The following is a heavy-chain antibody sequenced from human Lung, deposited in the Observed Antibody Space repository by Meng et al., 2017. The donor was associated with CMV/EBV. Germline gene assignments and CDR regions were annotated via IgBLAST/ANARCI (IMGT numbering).Heavy chain of an antibody. CDR3: TRYSSGWSLADP. V-gene: IGHV3-49*04. CDR1: GFTFGDYA. D-gene: IGHD6-19*01. CDR2: IRSKAYGGTT. Sequence: GESXKISXTASGFTFGDYAMSWVRQAPGKGLEWVGFIRSKAYGGTTEYAASVKGRFTISRDDSKSIAYLQMNSLKTEDTAVYYCTRYSSGWSLADPWGQGTXVTVSS. J-gene: IGHJ5*02.